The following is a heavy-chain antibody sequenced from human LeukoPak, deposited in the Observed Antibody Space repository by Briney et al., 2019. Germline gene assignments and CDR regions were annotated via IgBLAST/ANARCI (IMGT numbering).Heavy chain of an antibody. Sequence: GSSVKVSCKASGGTFSSYAISWVRQAPGQGLEWMGGIIPIFGTANYAQKFQGRVTITADESTSTAYMELSSLRSEDTAVYYCARTFRVVAATPFTGWFDPWGQGTLVTVSS. CDR3: ARTFRVVAATPFTGWFDP. CDR1: GGTFSSYA. CDR2: IIPIFGTA. D-gene: IGHD2-15*01. V-gene: IGHV1-69*01. J-gene: IGHJ5*02.